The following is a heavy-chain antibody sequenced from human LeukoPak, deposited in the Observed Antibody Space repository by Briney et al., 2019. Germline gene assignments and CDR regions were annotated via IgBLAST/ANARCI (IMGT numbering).Heavy chain of an antibody. CDR2: INTNTGNP. V-gene: IGHV7-4-1*02. D-gene: IGHD2-2*02. J-gene: IGHJ4*02. CDR3: ARTTAICSSTSCYRWGFDY. Sequence: ASVKVSCKASGYTFTTYRMNWVRQAPGQGLEWMGWINTNTGNPTYAQDFTGRFVFSLDTSVSTAYLQISSLKAEDTAVYYCARTTAICSSTSCYRWGFDYWGQGTLVTVSS. CDR1: GYTFTTYR.